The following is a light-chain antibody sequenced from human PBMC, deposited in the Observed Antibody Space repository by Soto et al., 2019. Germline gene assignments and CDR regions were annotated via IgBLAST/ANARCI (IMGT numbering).Light chain of an antibody. J-gene: IGLJ3*02. CDR2: DVV. CDR1: SSDVGGYNY. Sequence: QSALTQPRSVSGSPGQSVTISCTGTSSDVGGYNYVFWYQQHPGKAPKLMIYDVVKRPSGVPDRFSGSKSGNTASLTISGLQAEDEADYYCCSYAGSYTLVFGGGTQLTVL. V-gene: IGLV2-11*01. CDR3: CSYAGSYTLV.